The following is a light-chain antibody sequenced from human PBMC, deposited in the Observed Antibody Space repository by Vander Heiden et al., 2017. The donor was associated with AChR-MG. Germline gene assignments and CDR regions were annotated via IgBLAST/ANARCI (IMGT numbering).Light chain of an antibody. V-gene: IGKV2-30*01. CDR1: RSLVYSDGNTY. J-gene: IGKJ4*01. CDR3: MQVVQWPPT. CDR2: KVS. Sequence: DIVMTQSPLSLPVTLGQPASISCRSSRSLVYSDGNTYLNWFHQRPGQSPRRLIYKVSNRDSGVPDRFSGSGSGTDFTLKISRVEAEDVGVYYCMQVVQWPPTFAGGTEVDIQ.